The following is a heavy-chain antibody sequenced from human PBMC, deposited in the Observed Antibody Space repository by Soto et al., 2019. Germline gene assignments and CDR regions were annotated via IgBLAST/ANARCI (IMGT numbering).Heavy chain of an antibody. J-gene: IGHJ6*02. V-gene: IGHV3-74*03. CDR1: GFTFSNYW. Sequence: EVQLVESGGGLVQPGGSLRLSCAASGFTFSNYWMYWVRQAPGKGLVWVSRVNNDGTDTTHADSVKGRFTISRDNAENTLYLQMNSLRAEDTAVYYCARGGLQHAMDVWGQGSKVTVSS. CDR2: VNNDGTDT. CDR3: ARGGLQHAMDV. D-gene: IGHD6-13*01.